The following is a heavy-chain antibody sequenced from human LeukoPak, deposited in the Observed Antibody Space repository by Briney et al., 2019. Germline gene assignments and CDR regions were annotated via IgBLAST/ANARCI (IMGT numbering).Heavy chain of an antibody. CDR3: ARVHLPPDYYYYMDV. J-gene: IGHJ6*03. CDR2: IHCSGST. Sequence: SETLSLTCTVSGGSISSYYWSWIRQPPGKGLEWIGYIHCSGSTNYNPSLKSRVTISVDTSKNHFSLKLRSVTAADTAVYYCARVHLPPDYYYYMDVWGKGTTVTVSS. V-gene: IGHV4-59*01. CDR1: GGSISSYY. D-gene: IGHD1-14*01.